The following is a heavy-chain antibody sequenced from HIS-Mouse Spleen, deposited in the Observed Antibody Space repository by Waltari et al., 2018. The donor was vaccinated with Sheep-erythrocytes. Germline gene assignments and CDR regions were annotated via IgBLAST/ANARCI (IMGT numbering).Heavy chain of an antibody. V-gene: IGHV1-69*04. D-gene: IGHD1-26*01. CDR3: AQTGATTPHFDY. CDR2: IIRNLGIA. CDR1: GGTFSSYA. J-gene: IGHJ4*02. Sequence: QVQLVQSGAEVKKPGSSVKVSCKASGGTFSSYAISWVRQAHGQGLEWMGRIIRNLGIATYAQKFQGRVTITADKSTGTAYMELSSLRSEDTAVYYCAQTGATTPHFDYWGQGTLVTVSS.